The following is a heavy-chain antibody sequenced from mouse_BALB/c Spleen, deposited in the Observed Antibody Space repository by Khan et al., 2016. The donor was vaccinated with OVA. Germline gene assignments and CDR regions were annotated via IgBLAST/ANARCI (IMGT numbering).Heavy chain of an antibody. CDR1: GFTFSDYF. CDR2: ISNGGGST. J-gene: IGHJ2*01. V-gene: IGHV5-12*02. D-gene: IGHD1-1*01. Sequence: EVELVESGGGLVQPGGSLKLSCATSGFTFSDYFMYWVRQTPEKRLEWVAYISNGGGSTYYPDTVKGRFTISRANAQHTLYLQMSRLKSEDTAMYDCARGTTVGDFDYWGQGTTLTVSS. CDR3: ARGTTVGDFDY.